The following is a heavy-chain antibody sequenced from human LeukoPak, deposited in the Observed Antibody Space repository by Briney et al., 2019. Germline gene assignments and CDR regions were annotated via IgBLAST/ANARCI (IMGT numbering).Heavy chain of an antibody. V-gene: IGHV4-34*01. J-gene: IGHJ4*02. Sequence: SETLSLTCAVYGGSFSGYYWSWIRQPPGKGLEWIGEINHSGSTNYNPSLKSRVTISVDTSKNQFSLKLSSVTAEDTAVYYCARGLMRYYDSSLGYWGQGTLVTVSS. CDR1: GGSFSGYY. CDR3: ARGLMRYYDSSLGY. CDR2: INHSGST. D-gene: IGHD3-22*01.